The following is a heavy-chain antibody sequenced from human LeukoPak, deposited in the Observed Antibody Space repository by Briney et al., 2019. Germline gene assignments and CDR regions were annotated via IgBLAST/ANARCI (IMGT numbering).Heavy chain of an antibody. J-gene: IGHJ4*02. CDR3: VRQTVVVVAAFFDY. CDR2: ISFSSTFR. CDR1: GFTFGSFT. Sequence: GGSLRLSCAASGFTFGSFTMNWVRQAPGKGVEWVSSISFSSTFRHFSDSVQGRFNISRDNAKNSLFLEMTSLRAEDTAVYYCVRQTVVVVAAFFDYWGQGALVTVSS. D-gene: IGHD2-15*01. V-gene: IGHV3-21*01.